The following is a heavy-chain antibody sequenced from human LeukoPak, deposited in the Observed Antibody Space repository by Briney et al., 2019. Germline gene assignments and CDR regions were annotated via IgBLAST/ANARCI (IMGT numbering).Heavy chain of an antibody. CDR1: GFSSRDHY. D-gene: IGHD3-22*01. Sequence: GSLRLSCAASGFSSRDHYLSWIRQAPGKGLEWIGNVYYTGRTKYNPSLKSRVTISVDTSKNQFSLHLTSVTAADTAIYYCAKSVEYYDNTASPFDYWGQGTLVTVSS. CDR3: AKSVEYYDNTASPFDY. CDR2: VYYTGRT. V-gene: IGHV4-59*11. J-gene: IGHJ4*02.